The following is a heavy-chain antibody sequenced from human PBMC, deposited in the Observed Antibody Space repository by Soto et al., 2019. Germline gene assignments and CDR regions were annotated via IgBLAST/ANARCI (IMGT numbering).Heavy chain of an antibody. CDR3: AREGAEQQQQTFSGYSYSSDMDV. CDR1: VYSVSSNSAA. J-gene: IGHJ6*02. CDR2: TYYRSKWYN. D-gene: IGHD6-13*01. Sequence: TQTLSLTCAISVYSVSSNSAAWNWIRQSPSRGLEWLGRTYYRSKWYNDYAVSVKSRITINPDTSKNQFSLQLSSVTPEDTAVDYCAREGAEQQQQTFSGYSYSSDMDVLGQENTLTVSS. V-gene: IGHV6-1*01.